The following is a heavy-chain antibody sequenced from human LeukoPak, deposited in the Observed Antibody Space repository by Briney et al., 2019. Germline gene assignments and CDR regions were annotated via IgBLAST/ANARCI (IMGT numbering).Heavy chain of an antibody. Sequence: PSETLSLTCTVSGGSMNSYYWSWVRQPPGKGLEWIAYIYYLGSTSYSPSLRGRGSISVDKSKNQFSLKLSSVTAADTAVYYCARDRYGDYSPYYYGMDVWGQGTTVTVSS. CDR3: ARDRYGDYSPYYYGMDV. D-gene: IGHD4-17*01. CDR2: IYYLGST. J-gene: IGHJ6*02. V-gene: IGHV4-59*12. CDR1: GGSMNSYY.